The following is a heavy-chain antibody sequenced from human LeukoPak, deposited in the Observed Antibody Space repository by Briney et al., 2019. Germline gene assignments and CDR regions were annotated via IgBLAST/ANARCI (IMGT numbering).Heavy chain of an antibody. Sequence: SETLTLTCSVSGFSISSGSYYWRWLRQPAGKELEWIGRIFITGSTNYNPSLKSRVTISVDTSKNQISLKLSSVTAADTAVYYCARESAAWFDPWGQGTLVTVSS. CDR3: ARESAAWFDP. CDR1: GFSISSGSYY. V-gene: IGHV4-61*02. J-gene: IGHJ5*02. D-gene: IGHD6-25*01. CDR2: IFITGST.